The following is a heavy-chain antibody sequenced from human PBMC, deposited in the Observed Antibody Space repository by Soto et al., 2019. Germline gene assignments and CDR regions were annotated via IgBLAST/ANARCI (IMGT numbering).Heavy chain of an antibody. CDR3: ARGVGSGTYYNQYNWFDP. J-gene: IGHJ5*02. CDR2: ISAYNGNT. V-gene: IGHV1-18*01. CDR1: GYTFTNFC. D-gene: IGHD3-10*01. Sequence: VSVKVSCKASGYTFTNFCISWVRQAPGQGLEWMGWISAYNGNTNHAQKLQGRVTMTTDTSTSTAYMELRSLRSDDTAVYYCARGVGSGTYYNQYNWFDPWGQGTLVTVSS.